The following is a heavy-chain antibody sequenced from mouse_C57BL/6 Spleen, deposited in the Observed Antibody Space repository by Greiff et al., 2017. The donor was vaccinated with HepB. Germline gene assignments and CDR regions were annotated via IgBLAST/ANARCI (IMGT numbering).Heavy chain of an antibody. CDR1: GYAFSSYW. V-gene: IGHV1-80*01. J-gene: IGHJ3*01. CDR3: AREGATGTVAY. CDR2: IYPGDGDT. Sequence: VQMQQSGAELVKPGASVKISCKASGYAFSSYWMNWVKQRPGKGLEWIGQIYPGDGDTNYNGKFKGKATLTADKSSSTAYMQLSSLTSEDSAVYFCAREGATGTVAYWGQGTLVTVSA. D-gene: IGHD4-1*01.